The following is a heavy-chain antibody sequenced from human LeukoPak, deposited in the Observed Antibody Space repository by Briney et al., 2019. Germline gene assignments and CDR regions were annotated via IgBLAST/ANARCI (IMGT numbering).Heavy chain of an antibody. CDR1: GGSINSHY. D-gene: IGHD6-13*01. J-gene: IGHJ4*02. V-gene: IGHV4-59*11. CDR3: ASRPAGSTWYGVFDY. Sequence: PAETLSLTCTVPGGSINSHYWSWIRQPPGKGLEWIGYIFHGGTNYNPSLMSRVTMSIDTSRDQFSLRLSSVTAADTAIYYCASRPAGSTWYGVFDYWSQGTLVTVSS. CDR2: IFHGGT.